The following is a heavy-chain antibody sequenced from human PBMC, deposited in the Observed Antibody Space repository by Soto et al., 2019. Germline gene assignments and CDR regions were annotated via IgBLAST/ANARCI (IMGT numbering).Heavy chain of an antibody. CDR3: VRGYSSSFDY. CDR1: GDSVSSISAS. V-gene: IGHV6-1*01. D-gene: IGHD2-15*01. J-gene: IGHJ4*02. Sequence: LSLTCAISGDSVSSISASWNWIRQSPSRGLEWLGRTYYRSKWTNDYAVSVKSRITINPDTSKNQFSLQLSSVTPEDTAMYYCVRGYSSSFDYWGQGTLVTVSS. CDR2: TYYRSKWTN.